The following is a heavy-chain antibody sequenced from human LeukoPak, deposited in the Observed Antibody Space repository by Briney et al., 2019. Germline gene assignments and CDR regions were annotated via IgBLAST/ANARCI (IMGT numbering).Heavy chain of an antibody. Sequence: PGGSLRLSCAASGFTFSSYSMNWVRQAPGKRLEWIGEINHSGSTNYNPSLKSRVTISVDTSKNQFSLKLSSVTAADTAVYYCARGDIVLMVYGSLFDPWGQGTLVTVSS. D-gene: IGHD2-8*01. J-gene: IGHJ5*02. CDR2: INHSGST. V-gene: IGHV4-34*01. CDR1: GFTFSSYS. CDR3: ARGDIVLMVYGSLFDP.